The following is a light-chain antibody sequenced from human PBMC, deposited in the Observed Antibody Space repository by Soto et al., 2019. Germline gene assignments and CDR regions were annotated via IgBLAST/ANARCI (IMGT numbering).Light chain of an antibody. V-gene: IGKV3-20*01. CDR1: QSVLDSL. J-gene: IGKJ1*01. CDR3: QQYGRPWT. Sequence: ETVLTQSPGTLSLSPGERATLSCRASQSVLDSLLAWYQHKPGQTPRLLIYGASSSATGIPDRFSGSGSGTDFTLTISILEPEDFAVYYCQQYGRPWTFGQGTKVDSK. CDR2: GAS.